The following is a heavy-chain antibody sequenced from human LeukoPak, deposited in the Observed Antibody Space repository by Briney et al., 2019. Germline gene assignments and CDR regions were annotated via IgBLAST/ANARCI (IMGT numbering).Heavy chain of an antibody. CDR2: ISYDGSKK. CDR1: KFTFSNFA. Sequence: PGRSLRLSCAASKFTFSNFAMHWVRQAPGKGLEWVALISYDGSKKYYADSVKGRFTISRDNAKNSVYLYMNSLRAEDTALYYCARDSGPYYDNSAVDYWGQGTLVTVSS. D-gene: IGHD3-22*01. CDR3: ARDSGPYYDNSAVDY. V-gene: IGHV3-30*04. J-gene: IGHJ4*02.